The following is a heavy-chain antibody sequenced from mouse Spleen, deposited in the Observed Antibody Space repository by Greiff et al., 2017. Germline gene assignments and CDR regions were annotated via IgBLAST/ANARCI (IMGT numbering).Heavy chain of an antibody. CDR1: GYTFTSYT. V-gene: IGHV1-4*01. Sequence: QVQLQQSGAELARPGASVKMSCKASGYTFTSYTMHWVKQRPGQGLEWIGYINPSSGYTKYNQKFKDKATLTADKSSSTAYMQLSSLTSEDSAVYYCAREGYYDYDGALDYWGQGTTLTVSS. J-gene: IGHJ2*01. D-gene: IGHD2-4*01. CDR3: AREGYYDYDGALDY. CDR2: INPSSGYT.